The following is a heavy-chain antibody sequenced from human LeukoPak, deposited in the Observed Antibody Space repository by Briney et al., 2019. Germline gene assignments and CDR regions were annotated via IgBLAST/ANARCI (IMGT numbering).Heavy chain of an antibody. Sequence: GGSLRLSCAASGFTFSSYWMHWVRQAPGQGLVWVSRINIDGSSTTYADSVKGRFTISRDNAKNTLYLQLNSLRAEDTAMYYCAKRGRLRPDYWGQGTLVTVSS. CDR1: GFTFSSYW. V-gene: IGHV3-74*01. CDR3: AKRGRLRPDY. J-gene: IGHJ4*02. D-gene: IGHD3-16*01. CDR2: INIDGSST.